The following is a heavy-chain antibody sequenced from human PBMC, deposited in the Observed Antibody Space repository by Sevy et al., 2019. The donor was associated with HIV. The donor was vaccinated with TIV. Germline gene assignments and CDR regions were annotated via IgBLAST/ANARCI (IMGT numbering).Heavy chain of an antibody. CDR3: ASNSPGYSSGWYLSREV. CDR2: FDPEDGET. J-gene: IGHJ4*02. D-gene: IGHD6-19*01. V-gene: IGHV1-24*01. CDR1: GYTLTELS. Sequence: ASVKVSCKVSGYTLTELSMHWVRQAPGKGLEWMGGFDPEDGETIYAQQFQGRVTMTDDTSTDTAYMELSSVRSEETAVDYCASNSPGYSSGWYLSREVWGQRNLVSVSS.